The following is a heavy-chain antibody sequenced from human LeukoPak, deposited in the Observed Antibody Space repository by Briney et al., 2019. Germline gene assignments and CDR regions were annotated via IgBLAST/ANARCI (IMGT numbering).Heavy chain of an antibody. J-gene: IGHJ4*02. Sequence: PGGSLRLSCAASGFTFYTYGMHWVRQAPGKGLEYVSGIGPDGGTTYYANSVKGRFTISRDNSKYMLYLQMGSRTTDDMAVYYCARGAQLTDYWGQGTLVTVSS. V-gene: IGHV3-64*01. D-gene: IGHD6-13*01. CDR3: ARGAQLTDY. CDR2: IGPDGGTT. CDR1: GFTFYTYG.